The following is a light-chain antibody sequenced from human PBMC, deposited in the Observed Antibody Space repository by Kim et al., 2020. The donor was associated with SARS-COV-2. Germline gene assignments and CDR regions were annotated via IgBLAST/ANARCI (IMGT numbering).Light chain of an antibody. Sequence: SSELTQDPAVSVALGQTVRITCQADSLRTYYATWYQQRPGQAPILVIYGKNNRPSGIPDRFSGSSSGNTASLTITGAQAEDEADYYCNSRDSSGTHLVFGGGTQLTVL. CDR1: SLRTYY. CDR3: NSRDSSGTHLV. J-gene: IGLJ3*02. CDR2: GKN. V-gene: IGLV3-19*01.